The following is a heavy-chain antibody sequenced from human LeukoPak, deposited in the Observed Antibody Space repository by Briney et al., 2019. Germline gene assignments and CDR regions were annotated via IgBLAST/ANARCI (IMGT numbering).Heavy chain of an antibody. D-gene: IGHD6-13*01. J-gene: IGHJ2*01. V-gene: IGHV3-66*02. CDR1: GFTVSYNY. CDR3: ASHTSSRNFNWDFDL. Sequence: GGSLRLSCAASGFTVSYNYMTWVRQAPGKGLEWVSVIYSGDSTYYADSVKGRFTISRDNSRSTLYLQMNSLTPEDTGVYYCASHTSSRNFNWDFDLWGRGTLVSVS. CDR2: IYSGDST.